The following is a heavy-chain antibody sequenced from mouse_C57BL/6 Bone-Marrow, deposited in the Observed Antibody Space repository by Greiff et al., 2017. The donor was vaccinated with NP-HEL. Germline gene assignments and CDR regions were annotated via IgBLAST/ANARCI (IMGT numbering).Heavy chain of an antibody. D-gene: IGHD1-1*01. CDR1: GYTFTSYW. CDR2: IDPSDSYT. CDR3: ARYYCGSSFYFDY. J-gene: IGHJ2*01. V-gene: IGHV1-59*01. Sequence: VQLQQPGAELVRPGTSVKLSCKASGYTFTSYWMHWVKQRPGQGLEWIGVIDPSDSYTNYNQKFKGKATLTVDTSSSTAYMQLSSLTSEDSAVYYCARYYCGSSFYFDYWGQGTTLTVSS.